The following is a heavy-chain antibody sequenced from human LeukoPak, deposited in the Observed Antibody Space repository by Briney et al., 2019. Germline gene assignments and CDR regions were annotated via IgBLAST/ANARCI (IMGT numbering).Heavy chain of an antibody. CDR2: ISYDGSNK. Sequence: PGGSLRLSCAASGFTFSSYAMHWVRQAPGKGLEWVAVISYDGSNKYYADSVKGRFTISRDNSKNTLYLQMNSLRAEDTAVYYCARAVGATPDYWGQGTLVTVSS. D-gene: IGHD1-26*01. V-gene: IGHV3-30-3*01. CDR1: GFTFSSYA. J-gene: IGHJ4*02. CDR3: ARAVGATPDY.